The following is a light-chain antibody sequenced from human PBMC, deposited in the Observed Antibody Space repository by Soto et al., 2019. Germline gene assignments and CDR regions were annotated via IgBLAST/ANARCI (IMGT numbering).Light chain of an antibody. CDR1: QLVDNNY. CDR2: KIF. V-gene: IGKV3-20*01. J-gene: IGKJ1*01. CDR3: QQYGISRT. Sequence: EIVLTQSPGTLSLSPGERATLTCRASQLVDNNYLAWYQQNSGQAPSLLIYKIFSRATGIPDRFSGSASGTDFILTISRLAPEYFAVYYCQQYGISRTFGQGTKVDIK.